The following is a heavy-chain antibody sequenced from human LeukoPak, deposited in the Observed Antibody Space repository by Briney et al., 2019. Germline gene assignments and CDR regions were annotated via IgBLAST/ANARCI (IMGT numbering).Heavy chain of an antibody. CDR2: ISAYNGNT. Sequence: GASVKVSCKASGYTFTSYGISWVRQAPGQGLEWMGWISAYNGNTNYAQKLQGRVTMTTDTSTSTAYMELSSLRSEDTAVYYCASLYYYDSSGYYLSGLRPFDYWGQGTLVTVSS. V-gene: IGHV1-18*01. D-gene: IGHD3-22*01. J-gene: IGHJ4*02. CDR3: ASLYYYDSSGYYLSGLRPFDY. CDR1: GYTFTSYG.